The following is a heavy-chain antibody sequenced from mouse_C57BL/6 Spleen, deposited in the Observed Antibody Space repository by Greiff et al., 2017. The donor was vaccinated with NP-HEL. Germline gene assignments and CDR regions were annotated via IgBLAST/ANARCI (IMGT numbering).Heavy chain of an antibody. CDR2: IHPSDSDT. CDR3: AHISTVVALGSFDV. V-gene: IGHV1-74*01. J-gene: IGHJ1*03. D-gene: IGHD1-1*01. Sequence: QVQLQQPGAELVKPGASVKVSCKASGYTFTSYWMHWVKQRPGQGLEWIGRIHPSDSDTNYNQKFKGKATLTVDKSSSTAYMQLNSLTSEDSAVYYCAHISTVVALGSFDVWGTGTTVTVSS. CDR1: GYTFTSYW.